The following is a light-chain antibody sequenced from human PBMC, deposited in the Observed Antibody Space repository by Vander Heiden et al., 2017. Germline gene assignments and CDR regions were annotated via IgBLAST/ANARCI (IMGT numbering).Light chain of an antibody. Sequence: ETVLTQSPATLPVSPGERVTLSCRTSQSVSSSSLAWYQQKPNQAHRLLIYSASTRATGIPARFSCSGSGTEFTLTISSLQSEDCAVCPCQNFNNYPMMYTFGQGTKLEI. CDR2: SAS. V-gene: IGKV3-15*01. CDR3: QNFNNYPMMYT. CDR1: QSVSSSS. J-gene: IGKJ2*01.